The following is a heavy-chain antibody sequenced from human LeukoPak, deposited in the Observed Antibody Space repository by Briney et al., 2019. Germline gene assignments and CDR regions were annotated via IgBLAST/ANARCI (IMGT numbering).Heavy chain of an antibody. Sequence: GEPLKISSKASGYSFTSYWIGWVREMPGKGLEWMGIIYLDDFDDRYSPSFQGQVTISADKSITTAYLQWSSLKASDTAPYYCARHGKLSSSRNWFDPWGQGTLVTVSS. D-gene: IGHD1-26*01. V-gene: IGHV5-51*01. CDR1: GYSFTSYW. CDR3: ARHGKLSSSRNWFDP. CDR2: IYLDDFDD. J-gene: IGHJ5*02.